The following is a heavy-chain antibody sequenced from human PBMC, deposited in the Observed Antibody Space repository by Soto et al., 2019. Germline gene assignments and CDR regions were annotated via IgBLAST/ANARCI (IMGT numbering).Heavy chain of an antibody. CDR3: ARGGRLAAAGLRLDY. CDR1: GGSFSGYY. CDR2: INHSGST. Sequence: PSETLSLTCAVYGGSFSGYYWSWIRQPPGKGLEWIGEINHSGSTDYNPSLKSRVTISVDTSKNQFSLKLSSVTAADTAVYYCARGGRLAAAGLRLDYWGQGTLVTVSS. D-gene: IGHD6-13*01. J-gene: IGHJ4*02. V-gene: IGHV4-34*01.